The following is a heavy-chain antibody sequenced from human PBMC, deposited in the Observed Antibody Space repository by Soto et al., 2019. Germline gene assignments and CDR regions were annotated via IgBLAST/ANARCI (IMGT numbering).Heavy chain of an antibody. CDR1: GCPFSSYT. J-gene: IGHJ6*02. V-gene: IGHV3-30*09. CDR3: ARDNVTSFRPYQGFYYYGMDV. Sequence: GGSLRRSWTASGCPFSSYTMHWLRGAPRKGLEWEGIISFDGSSKYYADWLKGGIVISRDNSKDRRYLQMGTVTPDDTAMYYCARDNVTSFRPYQGFYYYGMDVWGQGAPVTVSS. D-gene: IGHD2-21*02. CDR2: ISFDGSSK.